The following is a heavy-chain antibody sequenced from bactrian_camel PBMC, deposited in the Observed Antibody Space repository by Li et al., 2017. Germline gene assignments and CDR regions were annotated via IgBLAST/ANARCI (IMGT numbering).Heavy chain of an antibody. CDR2: INAGGSST. CDR1: GFTLSMYD. V-gene: IGHV3S1*01. J-gene: IGHJ4*01. D-gene: IGHD2*01. CDR3: VAAPLMVSGPYNY. Sequence: QVQLVESGGDLVRPGGSLTLSCVASGFTLSMYDMTWLRQAPGKGLEWVSSINAGGSSTYHSDSRKGRFTISRDNAKNTLYLQMNSLKFEDTALYYCVAAPLMVSGPYNYWGQGTQVTVS.